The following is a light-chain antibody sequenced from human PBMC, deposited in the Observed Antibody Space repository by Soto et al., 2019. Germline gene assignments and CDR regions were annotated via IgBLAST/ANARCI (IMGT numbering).Light chain of an antibody. CDR1: QTISSW. CDR2: KAS. J-gene: IGKJ1*01. V-gene: IGKV1-5*03. CDR3: QHYSSYSEA. Sequence: DIQMTQSPSTLSGSVGDRVTITCRASQTISSWLASYQQKPGKAPKLLIYKASTLKSGVPSRFSGSGSGTEFALTISSLQPDDFAAYYCQHYSSYSEAFGQGTKVE.